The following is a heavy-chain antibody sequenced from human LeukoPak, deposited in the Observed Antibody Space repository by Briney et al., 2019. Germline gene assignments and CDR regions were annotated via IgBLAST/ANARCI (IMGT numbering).Heavy chain of an antibody. CDR2: IWYDGSNK. V-gene: IGHV3-33*01. CDR3: VRGVGVSRFNYLDS. Sequence: PGRSLTLSCAASGFTFSSYGMHWVRQAPGKGLEWVAVIWYDGSNKYYADSVKGRFTISRGNSKNTLYLQMNTLRADDTAVYYCVRGVGVSRFNYLDSWGQGTLVSVSS. D-gene: IGHD2-2*01. CDR1: GFTFSSYG. J-gene: IGHJ4*02.